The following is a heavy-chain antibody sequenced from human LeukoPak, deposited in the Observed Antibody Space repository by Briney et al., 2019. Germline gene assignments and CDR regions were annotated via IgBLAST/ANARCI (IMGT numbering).Heavy chain of an antibody. CDR1: GFTFSSYW. CDR2: IKQDGSEK. CDR3: ARYSGSYLFDY. J-gene: IGHJ4*02. D-gene: IGHD1-26*01. V-gene: IGHV3-7*01. Sequence: PGGSLRLSCAASGFTFSSYWMSWVRQAPGKGLEWVANIKQDGSEKYYVDSVKGRFTISRDNAKTSLFLQMNSLRAEDTAVYYCARYSGSYLFDYWGQGTLVTVSS.